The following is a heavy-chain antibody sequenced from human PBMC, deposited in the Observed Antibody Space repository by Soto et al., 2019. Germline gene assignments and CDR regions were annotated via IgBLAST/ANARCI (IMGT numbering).Heavy chain of an antibody. V-gene: IGHV3-30*18. CDR3: AKDKGVFNWATSYFDY. D-gene: IGHD1-1*01. Sequence: PGGSLRLSCAASGFTFGNYAMHWVRQAPGKGLEWVALTSYDGNNEYYTDSVKGRFTISRDNSKNTLFLQMNSPRPEDTAVYYCAKDKGVFNWATSYFDYWGQGALVTVS. J-gene: IGHJ4*02. CDR1: GFTFGNYA. CDR2: TSYDGNNE.